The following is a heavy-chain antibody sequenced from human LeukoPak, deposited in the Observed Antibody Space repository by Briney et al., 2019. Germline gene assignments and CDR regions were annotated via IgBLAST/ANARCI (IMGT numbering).Heavy chain of an antibody. V-gene: IGHV5-51*01. D-gene: IGHD3-10*01. CDR1: GYSFTSYW. Sequence: PGESLKISCKGSGYSFTSYWIGWVRQMPGKGLEGMGIIYPGDSDTRYSPSFQGQVTISAHKSISTAYLQWSSLKASDTAMYYCARLTMVRGVIRSFDYWGQGTLVTVSS. J-gene: IGHJ4*02. CDR3: ARLTMVRGVIRSFDY. CDR2: IYPGDSDT.